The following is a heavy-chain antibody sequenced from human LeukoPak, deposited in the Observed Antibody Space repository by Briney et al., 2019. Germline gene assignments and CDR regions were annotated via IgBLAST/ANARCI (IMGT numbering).Heavy chain of an antibody. CDR1: GFTFTNYA. J-gene: IGHJ6*03. CDR3: ARYSLSSSKYYYYYMDV. D-gene: IGHD5/OR15-5a*01. V-gene: IGHV3-23*01. Sequence: GGSLRLSCAASGFTFTNYALSWVRQAPGKGLEWVSTVGGSAYSTYYADSVKGRFTVFRDNSKNTVDLQMNSLRAEDTAVYYCARYSLSSSKYYYYYMDVWGKGTTVTVSS. CDR2: VGGSAYST.